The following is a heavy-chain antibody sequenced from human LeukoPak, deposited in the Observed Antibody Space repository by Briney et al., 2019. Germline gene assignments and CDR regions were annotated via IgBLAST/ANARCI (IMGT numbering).Heavy chain of an antibody. J-gene: IGHJ6*02. V-gene: IGHV1-3*01. Sequence: ASVKVSCKASGYTFTSYGISWVRQAPGQRLEWMGWINAGNGNTKYSQKFQGRVTITRDTSASTAYMELSSLRSEDTAVYYCARDRGYSYGLYYYYYGMDVWGQGTTVTVSS. CDR1: GYTFTSYG. CDR3: ARDRGYSYGLYYYYYGMDV. CDR2: INAGNGNT. D-gene: IGHD5-18*01.